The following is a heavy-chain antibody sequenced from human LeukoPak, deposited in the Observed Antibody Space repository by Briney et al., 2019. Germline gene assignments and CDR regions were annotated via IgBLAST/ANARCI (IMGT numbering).Heavy chain of an antibody. J-gene: IGHJ4*02. CDR3: ARDCSSTSCLGYFDY. D-gene: IGHD2-2*01. CDR1: GFTFSSYW. Sequence: PGGSLRLSCAASGFTFSSYWMHWVRHAPGKGLVWVSRINTDGSSTSYADSVKGRFTISRDNAKNTLYLQMNSLRAEDTAVYYCARDCSSTSCLGYFDYWGQGTLVTVSS. CDR2: INTDGSST. V-gene: IGHV3-74*01.